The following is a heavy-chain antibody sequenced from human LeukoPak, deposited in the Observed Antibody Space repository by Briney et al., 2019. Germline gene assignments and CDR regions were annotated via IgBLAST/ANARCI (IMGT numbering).Heavy chain of an antibody. V-gene: IGHV3-30*18. Sequence: GRSLGLSCAASGFTFTRSGMHWVRQAPGKGLEWLAVISYDGSDKYCADSVKGRFTISRDNSKNTLYLQMNSLRAEDTAVYYCAKDRSGSWSFDYWGQGTLVTVSS. CDR2: ISYDGSDK. CDR3: AKDRSGSWSFDY. J-gene: IGHJ4*02. D-gene: IGHD6-13*01. CDR1: GFTFTRSG.